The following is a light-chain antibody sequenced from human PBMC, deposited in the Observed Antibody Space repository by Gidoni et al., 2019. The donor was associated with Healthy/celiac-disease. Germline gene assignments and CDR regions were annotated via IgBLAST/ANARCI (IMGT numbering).Light chain of an antibody. Sequence: ETLLTQSPATLSVSPGERATLSCRASQSVNSNLAWYQQKPGQAPRLLIYGASTRATGIPARFSGSGSGTEFTLTISSLQSEDFAVYYCQQYNNWPETFGQGTKVEIK. V-gene: IGKV3-15*01. CDR3: QQYNNWPET. J-gene: IGKJ1*01. CDR2: GAS. CDR1: QSVNSN.